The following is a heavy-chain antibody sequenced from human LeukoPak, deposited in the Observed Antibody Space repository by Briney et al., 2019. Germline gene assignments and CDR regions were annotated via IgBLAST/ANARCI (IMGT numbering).Heavy chain of an antibody. CDR1: GFTFDDYG. CDR2: INWNGGST. V-gene: IGHV3-20*04. J-gene: IGHJ4*02. CDR3: ARGTGYSSSWTLFVDY. D-gene: IGHD6-13*01. Sequence: PGGSLRLSCAASGFTFDDYGMSWVRQAPGKGLEWVSGINWNGGSTGYADSVKGRFTISRDNAKNSLYLQMNSLRAEDTAVYYCARGTGYSSSWTLFVDYWGQGTLVTVSS.